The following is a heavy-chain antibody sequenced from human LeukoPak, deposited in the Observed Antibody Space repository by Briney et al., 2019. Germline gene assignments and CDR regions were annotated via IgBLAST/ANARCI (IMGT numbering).Heavy chain of an antibody. CDR2: IWYDGSEK. D-gene: IGHD2-15*01. V-gene: IGHV3-33*01. CDR1: GFTFSHYG. J-gene: IGHJ6*02. CDR3: ARDLLCSICCSGGSCYEGLGIQLNHGMDV. Sequence: PGGSLRLPCAASGFTFSHYGMHWVRQAPGKGLEWVATIWYDGSEKYYADSVKGRFTISRDNSRNTLYLQMDSLRAEDTAVFYCARDLLCSICCSGGSCYEGLGIQLNHGMDVWGQGTTVTVSS.